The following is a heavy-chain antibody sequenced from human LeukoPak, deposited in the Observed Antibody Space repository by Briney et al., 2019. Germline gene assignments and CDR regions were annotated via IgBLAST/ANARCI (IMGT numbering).Heavy chain of an antibody. V-gene: IGHV3-74*01. CDR2: INNDGSTT. D-gene: IGHD2-21*02. Sequence: GGSLRLSCVASGFTFSSYWMHWVRQAPGKGLVWVSRINNDGSTTSYADSVKGRFTISRDNAKNTLYLQMNSLRAEDTAVYYCVVVTADYWGQGTLVTVSS. CDR3: VVVTADY. J-gene: IGHJ4*02. CDR1: GFTFSSYW.